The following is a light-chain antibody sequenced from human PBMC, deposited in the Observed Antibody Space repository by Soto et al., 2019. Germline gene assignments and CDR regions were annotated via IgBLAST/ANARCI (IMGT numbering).Light chain of an antibody. V-gene: IGKV1-5*03. J-gene: IGKJ1*01. CDR1: QSISSW. CDR3: QQYETFSGT. CDR2: KAS. Sequence: DIQMTQSPSTLSASVGDRVTITCRVSQSISSWLAWYQQKPGKAPKLLIYKASSLESGVPSRFSGSGSGTEFTLTISSLQPDDFATYYCQQYETFSGTFGPGTKVDIK.